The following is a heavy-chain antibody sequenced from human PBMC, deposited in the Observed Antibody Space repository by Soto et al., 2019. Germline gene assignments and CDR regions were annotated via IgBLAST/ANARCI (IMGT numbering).Heavy chain of an antibody. CDR1: GDTFSFYT. CDR2: ANPILAMS. J-gene: IGHJ4*02. Sequence: QVQLVQSGAEVKKPGSSVTVSCTASGDTFSFYTLNWLRQAPGQGFECVGRANPILAMSSSAHKFQGRFSMFADKSTGTAYMELRSLRSDDTAVYYCATSYGAGSSPFDYWGQGTLVTVSS. D-gene: IGHD3-10*01. V-gene: IGHV1-69*02. CDR3: ATSYGAGSSPFDY.